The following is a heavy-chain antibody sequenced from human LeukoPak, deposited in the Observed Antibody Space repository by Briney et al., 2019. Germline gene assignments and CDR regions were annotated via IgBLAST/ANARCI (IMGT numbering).Heavy chain of an antibody. J-gene: IGHJ4*02. CDR2: IIPIFGTA. V-gene: IGHV1-69*05. Sequence: SVKVSCKASGGTFSSYAISRVRQAPGQGLEWMGRIIPIFGTANYAQKFQGRVTITTDESTSTAYMELSSLRSEDTAVYYCAREGMVAQNYFDYWGQGTLVTVSS. CDR3: AREGMVAQNYFDY. D-gene: IGHD1-26*01. CDR1: GGTFSSYA.